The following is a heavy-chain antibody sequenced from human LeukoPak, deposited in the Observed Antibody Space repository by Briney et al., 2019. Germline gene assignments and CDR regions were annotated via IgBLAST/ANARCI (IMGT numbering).Heavy chain of an antibody. V-gene: IGHV3-21*01. Sequence: GGSLRLSCAASGFTFSSYSMNWVRQAPGKGLEWVSSISSSSSYIYYADSVKGRFTISRDNAKNSLYLQMNSLRAEDTAVYYCARDGITMVRGVIGYWGQGTLVTVSS. CDR2: ISSSSSYI. CDR1: GFTFSSYS. J-gene: IGHJ4*02. CDR3: ARDGITMVRGVIGY. D-gene: IGHD3-10*01.